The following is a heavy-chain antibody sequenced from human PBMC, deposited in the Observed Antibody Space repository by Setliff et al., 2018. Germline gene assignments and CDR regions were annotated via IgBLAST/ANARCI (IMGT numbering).Heavy chain of an antibody. Sequence: SVKVSCKASGDTLTTYAIHWVRQAPGQGLEWMGMIVPIFGSPHYAQRFQDRVIITADVSTRTAYMDLSSLRSEDTAIYYCARDSQLGFYYFDSWGRGTLVTVSS. V-gene: IGHV1-69*13. CDR1: GDTLTTYA. D-gene: IGHD1-1*01. CDR2: IVPIFGSP. CDR3: ARDSQLGFYYFDS. J-gene: IGHJ4*02.